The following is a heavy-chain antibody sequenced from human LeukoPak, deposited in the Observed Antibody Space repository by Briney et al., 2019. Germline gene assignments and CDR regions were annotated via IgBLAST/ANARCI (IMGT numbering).Heavy chain of an antibody. D-gene: IGHD5-18*01. CDR2: INHSGST. CDR1: GGSFSGYY. Sequence: SETLSLTCAVYGGSFSGYYWSWIRQPPGKGLEWIGEINHSGSTNYNPSLKSRVTISVDTSKNQFSLKLSSVTAADTAVYYCAREGYRGMKHDYWGQGTLVTVSS. CDR3: AREGYRGMKHDY. J-gene: IGHJ4*02. V-gene: IGHV4-34*01.